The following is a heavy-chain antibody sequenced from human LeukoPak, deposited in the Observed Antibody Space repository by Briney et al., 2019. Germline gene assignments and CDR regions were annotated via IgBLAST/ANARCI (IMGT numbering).Heavy chain of an antibody. Sequence: PLETLSLTCTVSGCSFTTGRYYWSCIPPSPGEGLVWIGYISYRGTTNYNTSLKSGINISVDTSKNQFSLKVISVTAAETGVYECVREHDWGDFDYWGQGTLVTVSS. J-gene: IGHJ4*02. CDR2: ISYRGTT. V-gene: IGHV4-61*01. CDR3: VREHDWGDFDY. D-gene: IGHD3-9*01. CDR1: GCSFTTGRYY.